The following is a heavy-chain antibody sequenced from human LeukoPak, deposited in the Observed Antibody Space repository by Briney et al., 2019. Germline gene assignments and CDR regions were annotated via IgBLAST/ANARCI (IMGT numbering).Heavy chain of an antibody. D-gene: IGHD2-2*01. CDR1: GGSISSSSYY. V-gene: IGHV4-61*05. J-gene: IGHJ4*02. CDR3: ARSPPAPKEFHK. CDR2: IYTSGTT. Sequence: SETLSLTCTVSGGSISSSSYYWSWIRQPPGKGLEWIGYIYTSGTTNYNPSLKSRVTISADTSKNQLSLKLSSVTAADTAVYYCARSPPAPKEFHKWGQGTLVTVSS.